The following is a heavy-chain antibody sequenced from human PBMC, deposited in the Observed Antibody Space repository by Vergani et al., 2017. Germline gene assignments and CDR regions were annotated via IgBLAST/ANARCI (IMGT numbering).Heavy chain of an antibody. CDR3: ARASSIITMIVVVPLFYGMDV. D-gene: IGHD3-22*01. CDR2: INPSGGST. J-gene: IGHJ6*02. V-gene: IGHV1-46*03. CDR1: GYTFTSYY. Sequence: QVQLVQSGAEVKKPGASVKVSCKASGYTFTSYYMHWVRQAPGQGLEWMGIINPSGGSTSYAQKFQGRVTMTRDTSTSTFYMELSSLRSEDTAVYYCARASSIITMIVVVPLFYGMDVWGQXP.